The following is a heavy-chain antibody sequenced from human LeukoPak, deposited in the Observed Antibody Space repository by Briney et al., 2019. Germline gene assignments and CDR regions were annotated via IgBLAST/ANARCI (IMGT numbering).Heavy chain of an antibody. CDR2: INTNTGNP. V-gene: IGHV7-4-1*02. CDR1: GYTFTSYA. D-gene: IGHD3-3*01. J-gene: IGHJ6*02. CDR3: ARDRQPYDFWSGYFPLYYYYYGMDV. Sequence: ASVKVSCKASGYTFTSYAMNWVRQAPGQGLEWMGWINTNTGNPTYAQGFTGRFVFSLDTSVSTAYLQISSLKAEDTAVYYCARDRQPYDFWSGYFPLYYYYYGMDVWGQGTTVTVSS.